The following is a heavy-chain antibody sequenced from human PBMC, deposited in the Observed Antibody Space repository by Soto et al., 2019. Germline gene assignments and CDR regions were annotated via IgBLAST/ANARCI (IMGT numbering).Heavy chain of an antibody. J-gene: IGHJ6*02. V-gene: IGHV3-9*01. Sequence: PGGSLRLSCAASGFTFDDYAMHWVRQAPGKGLEWVSGISWNSSTISYADSVKGRFTISRDNAKNSLYLQMNSLRAEDTAVYYCARGLYGDYVMVDYYYYGMDAWGQGATVTVSS. CDR2: ISWNSSTI. CDR3: ARGLYGDYVMVDYYYYGMDA. D-gene: IGHD4-17*01. CDR1: GFTFDDYA.